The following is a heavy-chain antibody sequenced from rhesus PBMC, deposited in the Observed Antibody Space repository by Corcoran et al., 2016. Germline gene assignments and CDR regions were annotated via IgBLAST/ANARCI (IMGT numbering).Heavy chain of an antibody. Sequence: QLQLQESGPGLVKPSETLSVTCAVSGCSISSSYWSCIRHAHGKGLEWIGYIYGSGSSTNYNPSLKSRVTLSVDTSKNQFSLKLSSVTAADTAVYYCVRGGWVQGFDYWGQGVLVTVSS. D-gene: IGHD5-24*01. CDR1: GCSISSSY. CDR3: VRGGWVQGFDY. J-gene: IGHJ4*01. CDR2: IYGSGSST. V-gene: IGHV4-169*01.